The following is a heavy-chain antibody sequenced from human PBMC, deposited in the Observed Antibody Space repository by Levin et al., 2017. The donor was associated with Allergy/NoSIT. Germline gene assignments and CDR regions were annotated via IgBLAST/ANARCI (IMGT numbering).Heavy chain of an antibody. Sequence: GESLKISCAASGFSFSNYVMTWVRQAPGKGLEWVSSITASGGATYYADSVKGRFTFSRDNSQNTLFLQMSYLRAADTAVYYCAKDIYSSGVWYFDLWGRGTLVTVSS. V-gene: IGHV3-23*01. D-gene: IGHD6-19*01. CDR1: GFSFSNYV. CDR3: AKDIYSSGVWYFDL. J-gene: IGHJ2*01. CDR2: ITASGGAT.